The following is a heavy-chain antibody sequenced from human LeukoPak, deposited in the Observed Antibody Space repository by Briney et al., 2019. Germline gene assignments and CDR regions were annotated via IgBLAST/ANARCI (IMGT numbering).Heavy chain of an antibody. CDR3: ARANFSSYGYYFDY. Sequence: SSETLSLTCTVSGGSISSDCYYWSWIRQHPGQGLEWVVYIYYSASNDYNPSLRSRVTISVYTSKNHFSLKLICVTAADTAECSCARANFSSYGYYFDYWGQGTLVTVSS. CDR2: IYYSASN. V-gene: IGHV4-31*03. J-gene: IGHJ4*01. CDR1: GGSISSDCYY. D-gene: IGHD5-18*01.